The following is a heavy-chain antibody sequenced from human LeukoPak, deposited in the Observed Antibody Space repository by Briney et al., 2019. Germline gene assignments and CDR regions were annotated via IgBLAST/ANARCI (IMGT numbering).Heavy chain of an antibody. V-gene: IGHV4-59*01. CDR2: IYYSGST. CDR3: AREDRDGYGRFDP. J-gene: IGHJ5*02. Sequence: PSQTLSLTCAVSGGSISSYYWSWIRQPPGKGLEWIGYIYYSGSTNYNPSLKSRVTISVDTSKNQFSLKLSSVTAADTAVYYCAREDRDGYGRFDPWGQGTLVTVSS. D-gene: IGHD5-24*01. CDR1: GGSISSYY.